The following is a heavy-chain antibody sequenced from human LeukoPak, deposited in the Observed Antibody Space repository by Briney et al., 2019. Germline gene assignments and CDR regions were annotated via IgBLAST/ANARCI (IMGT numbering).Heavy chain of an antibody. CDR1: GFTLSDHW. Sequence: PGGSLRLSCVASGFTLSDHWMYWVRQGPGKGLAHVSLIESDASRTTYADSVKGRFTISRDDAKNTMYLQMNSLRAEDTAVYYCVKGGHKLDIETTHYYYGLDVWGQGTTVAVSS. V-gene: IGHV3-74*03. D-gene: IGHD5-12*01. CDR2: IESDASRT. J-gene: IGHJ6*02. CDR3: VKGGHKLDIETTHYYYGLDV.